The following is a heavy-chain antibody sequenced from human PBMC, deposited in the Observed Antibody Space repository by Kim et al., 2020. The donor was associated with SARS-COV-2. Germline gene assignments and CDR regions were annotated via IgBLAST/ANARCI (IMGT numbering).Heavy chain of an antibody. J-gene: IGHJ4*02. CDR2: INHSGST. Sequence: SETLSLTCAVYGGSFSGYYWSWIRQPPGKGLEWIGEINHSGSTNYNPSLKSRVTISVDTSKNQFSLKLSSVTAADTAVYYCARGSEFAGSLRFLEWLLDYWGQGTLVTVSS. D-gene: IGHD3-3*01. CDR3: ARGSEFAGSLRFLEWLLDY. V-gene: IGHV4-34*01. CDR1: GGSFSGYY.